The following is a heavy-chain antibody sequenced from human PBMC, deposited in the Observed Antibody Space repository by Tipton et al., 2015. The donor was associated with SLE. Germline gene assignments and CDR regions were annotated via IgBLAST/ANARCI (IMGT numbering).Heavy chain of an antibody. CDR2: IYSGGST. J-gene: IGHJ4*02. V-gene: IGHV3-53*04. CDR1: GFTVSSNY. D-gene: IGHD2-21*01. CDR3: ARDRRYCGGDCYSLDY. Sequence: VQLVQSGGGLVQPGGSLRLSCAASGFTVSSNYMSWVRQSPGKGLEWVSVIYSGGSTYYADSVKGRFTISRHNSKNTLYLQMNSLRAEDTAVYYCARDRRYCGGDCYSLDYWGQGTLVTVSS.